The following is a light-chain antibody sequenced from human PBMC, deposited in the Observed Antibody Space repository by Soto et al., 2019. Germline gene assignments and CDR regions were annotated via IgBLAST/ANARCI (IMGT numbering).Light chain of an antibody. CDR3: QQYKNGWA. J-gene: IGKJ1*01. Sequence: EILIPQSPATLSVSPGERVTLSCRASQSVGSNLAWYQQKPGQAPRPLIYGASTRATGIPARLSGGGSGTEFTLTIRSLQSEDVAVYYCQQYKNGWAFGQGTKVDIK. V-gene: IGKV3-15*01. CDR1: QSVGSN. CDR2: GAS.